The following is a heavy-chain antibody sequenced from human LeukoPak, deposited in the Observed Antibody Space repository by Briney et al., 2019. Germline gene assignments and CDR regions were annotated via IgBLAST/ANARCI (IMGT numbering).Heavy chain of an antibody. CDR3: VRDLGISGWYAPPLGYFDS. J-gene: IGHJ4*02. D-gene: IGHD6-19*01. CDR2: INPKSGGT. Sequence: ASVKVSCKASGYTFSAYCMHWVRQAPGQGLEWMGWINPKSGGTNYAQQFQDKVTMTRDTSISSTYMELSRLKSDDTAVYYCVRDLGISGWYAPPLGYFDSWGQGTLVTVSS. CDR1: GYTFSAYC. V-gene: IGHV1-2*02.